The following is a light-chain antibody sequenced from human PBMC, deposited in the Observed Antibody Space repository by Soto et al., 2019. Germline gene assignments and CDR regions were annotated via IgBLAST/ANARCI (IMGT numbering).Light chain of an antibody. J-gene: IGLJ1*01. CDR3: CSYTTSNTRQIV. Sequence: QSALTQPASVSGSPGQSITLSCTGTSSDVGGYNYVSWYQHHPGKAPKLMIYDVSNWPSGVSNRFSGSKSGNTASLTISGLQPEDEADYYCCSYTTSNTRQIVFGTGTKVTVL. V-gene: IGLV2-14*03. CDR1: SSDVGGYNY. CDR2: DVS.